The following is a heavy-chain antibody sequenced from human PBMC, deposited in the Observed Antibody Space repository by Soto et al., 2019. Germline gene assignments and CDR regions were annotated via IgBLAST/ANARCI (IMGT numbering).Heavy chain of an antibody. J-gene: IGHJ3*01. D-gene: IGHD3-22*01. CDR3: ARERGGAIIVGVTGTFDV. CDR2: IIAILGKA. V-gene: IGHV1-69*01. CDR1: GGTFSSYA. Sequence: QVQLVPSGAEVKKPGSSLKVSCKASGGTFSSYAISWVRQAPGQGLEWMGGIIAILGKANYAEKFQGRVTITADDSTSTADMELSSLRSEDTAVYYWARERGGAIIVGVTGTFDVWGQGTLVTVSS.